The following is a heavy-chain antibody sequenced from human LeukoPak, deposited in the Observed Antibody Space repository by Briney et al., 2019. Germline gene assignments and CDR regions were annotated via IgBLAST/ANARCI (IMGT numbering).Heavy chain of an antibody. CDR2: ISTTSSTI. CDR3: ARTLDYYFDY. CDR1: GFTFGTYY. Sequence: GGSRRLSCAASGFTFGTYYMGWVRQSPGKGLEWVSYISTTSSTINYADSVKGRFAISRYNAKNSLYLQMNSLRAEDTAIYYCARTLDYYFDYWGQGTLVTISS. V-gene: IGHV3-48*04. J-gene: IGHJ4*02.